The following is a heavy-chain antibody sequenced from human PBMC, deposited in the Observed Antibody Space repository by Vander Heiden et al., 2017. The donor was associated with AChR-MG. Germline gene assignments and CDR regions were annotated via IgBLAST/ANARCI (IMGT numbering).Heavy chain of an antibody. D-gene: IGHD3-22*01. J-gene: IGHJ5*02. CDR1: GFTFRNYA. Sequence: EVQLLESGGGLVQPGGSLRLSCAAAGFTFRNYAMSWVRQAPGKGLEWVSAISGSGSSTYYADSVKGRFTISRDNSRNTLYLQMNSLRADDTAVYHCARDEVSTIVEISPGGSWGQGTLVTVSS. V-gene: IGHV3-23*01. CDR3: ARDEVSTIVEISPGGS. CDR2: ISGSGSST.